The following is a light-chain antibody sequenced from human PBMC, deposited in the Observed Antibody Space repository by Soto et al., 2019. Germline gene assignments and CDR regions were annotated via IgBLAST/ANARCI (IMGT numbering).Light chain of an antibody. CDR3: QQYDTWPT. V-gene: IGKV3-15*01. Sequence: EIVMTQSPATLSVSPGERATLSCRASQSVSSNLAWYQQKPGQAPRLLIYGASTRPTGIPGRFSGSGSGTEFSLTISSLQSEDFAVYYCQQYDTWPTFGQGTRLEIK. CDR2: GAS. J-gene: IGKJ5*01. CDR1: QSVSSN.